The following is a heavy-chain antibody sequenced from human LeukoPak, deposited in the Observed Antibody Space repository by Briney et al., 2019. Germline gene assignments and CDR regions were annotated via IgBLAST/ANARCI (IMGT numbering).Heavy chain of an antibody. J-gene: IGHJ4*02. CDR3: ARIGYSYGPYFDY. CDR1: GGSISSSSYY. D-gene: IGHD5-18*01. V-gene: IGHV4-39*01. Sequence: PSETLSLTCTVSGGSISSSSYYWGWIRQPPGKGLEWIGSIYYSGSTYYNPSLKRRVTISVDTSKNQFSLKLSSVTAADTAVYYCARIGYSYGPYFDYWGQGTLVTVSS. CDR2: IYYSGST.